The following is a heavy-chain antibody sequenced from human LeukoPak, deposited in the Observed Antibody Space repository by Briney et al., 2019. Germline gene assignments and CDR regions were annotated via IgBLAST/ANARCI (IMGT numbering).Heavy chain of an antibody. CDR3: ARRMTTVTTRYFDL. Sequence: GGSLRLSCAASGFTVSGYEMNWVRQAPGKGLEWVSGIHWNGDSPRYADSVKGRFTISRDNVKNSLYLQMNSLRPEDTAFYYCARRMTTVTTRYFDLWGRGTLVTVSS. J-gene: IGHJ2*01. CDR1: GFTVSGYE. V-gene: IGHV3-20*04. D-gene: IGHD4-17*01. CDR2: IHWNGDSP.